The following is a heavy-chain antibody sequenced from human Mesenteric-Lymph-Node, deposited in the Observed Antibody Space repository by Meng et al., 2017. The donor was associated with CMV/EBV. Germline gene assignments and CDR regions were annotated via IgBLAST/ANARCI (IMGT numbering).Heavy chain of an antibody. D-gene: IGHD3-22*01. J-gene: IGHJ5*02. CDR3: ARDSSGYYWFDP. V-gene: IGHV4-31*02. CDR2: IYHSGTT. Sequence: FPGASISSGGYFWNWIRQHPGKGLEWIGSIYHSGTTYYNPSLKSRVTISVDTSKNQFSLRLSFVTAADTAVYYCARDSSGYYWFDPWGQGTLVTVSS. CDR1: GASISSGGYF.